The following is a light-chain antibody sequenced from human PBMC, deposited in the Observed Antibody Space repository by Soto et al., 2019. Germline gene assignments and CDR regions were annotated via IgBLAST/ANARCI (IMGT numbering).Light chain of an antibody. Sequence: QLVLTQPASVSGSPGQSIIISCTGTSSDIGGSKYVTWYQQPPGRAPRIIIYDVSDRPSGVSIRFSGSKSGTTAYLTISGLQAEDEADYYCGSYTTFNSLVFGGGTQLTVL. V-gene: IGLV2-14*01. CDR1: SSDIGGSKY. CDR3: GSYTTFNSLV. J-gene: IGLJ3*02. CDR2: DVS.